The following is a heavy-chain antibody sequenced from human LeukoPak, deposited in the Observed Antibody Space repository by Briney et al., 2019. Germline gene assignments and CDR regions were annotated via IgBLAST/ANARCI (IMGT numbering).Heavy chain of an antibody. CDR2: ISYDGSNK. Sequence: GGSLRLSCAASGFTFSSYGMHWVRQAPGKGLEWVAVISYDGSNKYYADSVKGRFTISRDNSKNTLYLQMNSLRAEDTAVYYCAKVKEIVVVTDPFDYWGQGTLVTVSS. V-gene: IGHV3-30*18. J-gene: IGHJ4*02. CDR3: AKVKEIVVVTDPFDY. CDR1: GFTFSSYG. D-gene: IGHD3-22*01.